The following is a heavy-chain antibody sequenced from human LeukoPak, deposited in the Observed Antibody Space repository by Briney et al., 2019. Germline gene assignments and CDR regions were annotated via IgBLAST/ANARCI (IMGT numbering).Heavy chain of an antibody. Sequence: ASVKVSCKASGYTFTTYFLHWVRQAPGQGLEWMGIIDPSSGGSTSAQKFQVRVTMTRDMSTSTVYMELSSLTSEDTAVYYCARPRYTNSQDAFDIWGQGTLVTVSS. CDR1: GYTFTTYF. D-gene: IGHD3-9*01. V-gene: IGHV1-46*01. CDR3: ARPRYTNSQDAFDI. J-gene: IGHJ3*02. CDR2: IDPSSGGS.